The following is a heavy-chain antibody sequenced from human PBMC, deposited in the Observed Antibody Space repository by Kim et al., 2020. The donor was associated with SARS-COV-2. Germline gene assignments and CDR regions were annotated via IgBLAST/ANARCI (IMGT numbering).Heavy chain of an antibody. V-gene: IGHV1-3*01. CDR1: GYTFTSYA. CDR3: ARDGGYGDYSFDY. D-gene: IGHD4-17*01. Sequence: ASVKVSCKASGYTFTSYAMHWVRQAPGQRLEWMGWINAGNGNTKYSQKFQGRVTITRDTSASTAYMELSSLRSEDTAVYYCARDGGYGDYSFDYWGQGTLVTVSS. J-gene: IGHJ4*02. CDR2: INAGNGNT.